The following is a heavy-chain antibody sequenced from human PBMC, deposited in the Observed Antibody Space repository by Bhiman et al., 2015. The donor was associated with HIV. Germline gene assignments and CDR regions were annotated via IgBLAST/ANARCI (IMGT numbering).Heavy chain of an antibody. CDR1: GFIFSSYS. Sequence: EVQLVESGGGLVQPGGSLRLSCAASGFIFSSYSMNWVRQAPGKGLEWVSYISSSSSTIYYADSVKGRFTISRDNAKNSLYLQMNSLRVEDTAVYYCARATSVVLPAGAFDIWGRGTMVTVSS. J-gene: IGHJ3*02. V-gene: IGHV3-48*01. D-gene: IGHD2-2*01. CDR2: ISSSSSTI. CDR3: ARATSVVLPAGAFDI.